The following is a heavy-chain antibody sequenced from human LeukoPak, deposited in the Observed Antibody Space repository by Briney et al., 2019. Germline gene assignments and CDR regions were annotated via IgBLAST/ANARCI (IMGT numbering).Heavy chain of an antibody. J-gene: IGHJ1*01. CDR3: AKSRGSGSYYPVGYFQH. D-gene: IGHD3-10*01. Sequence: GGSLRLSCAASGFTFTSNARTGFRQAPGKGLDGSPPIRGSGGSTYYADSVRGRFTISRDNSKNTLYLQMNSLRAEDTAVYYCAKSRGSGSYYPVGYFQHWGQGTLVTVSS. CDR2: IRGSGGST. CDR1: GFTFTSNA. V-gene: IGHV3-23*01.